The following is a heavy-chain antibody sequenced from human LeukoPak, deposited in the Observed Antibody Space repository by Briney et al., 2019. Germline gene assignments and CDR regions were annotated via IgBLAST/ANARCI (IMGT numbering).Heavy chain of an antibody. D-gene: IGHD2-2*01. V-gene: IGHV3-30-3*01. J-gene: IGHJ6*03. CDR3: ARALTDCSSTSCGYYYYYYMDV. CDR2: ISYDGSNK. CDR1: GFTFSSYA. Sequence: GGSLRLSCAASGFTFSSYAMHWVRQAPGKGLEWVAVISYDGSNKYYADSVKGRFTISRDNSKNTLYLQMNSLRAEDTAVYYCARALTDCSSTSCGYYYYYYMDVWGKGTTVTVSS.